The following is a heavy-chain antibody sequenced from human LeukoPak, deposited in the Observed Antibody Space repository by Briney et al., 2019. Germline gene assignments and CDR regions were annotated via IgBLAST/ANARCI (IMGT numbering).Heavy chain of an antibody. J-gene: IGHJ4*02. CDR3: AKGHHDFCSGWDY. CDR1: GFTFDDYA. Sequence: GGSLRLSCAASGFTFDDYAMHWVRQAPGKGLEWVSGISWNSGSIGYADSVKGRFTISRDNAKNSLYLQMNSLRAEDMALYYCAKGHHDFCSGWDYWGQGTLVTVSS. D-gene: IGHD3-3*01. V-gene: IGHV3-9*03. CDR2: ISWNSGSI.